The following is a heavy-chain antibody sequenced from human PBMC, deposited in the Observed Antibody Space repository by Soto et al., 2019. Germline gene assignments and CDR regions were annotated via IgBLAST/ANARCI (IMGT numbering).Heavy chain of an antibody. CDR1: GYTFSRYA. CDR3: ARDQMITFGGPAHDYGMDV. D-gene: IGHD3-16*01. CDR2: INAGNGHT. J-gene: IGHJ6*02. Sequence: GASVKVSCKASGYTFSRYAMHWVRQAPGQRLEWMGWINAGNGHTKYSQKFQGRVTITRDTSASTVYMELNSLRAEDTAVYYCARDQMITFGGPAHDYGMDVWGQGTTVTVSS. V-gene: IGHV1-3*01.